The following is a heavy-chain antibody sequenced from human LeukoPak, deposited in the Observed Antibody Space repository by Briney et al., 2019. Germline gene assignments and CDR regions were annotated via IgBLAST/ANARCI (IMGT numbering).Heavy chain of an antibody. Sequence: PSETLSLTCTVSGGSISSGSYYWGWIRQPPGKGLEWIGSIYYSGSTYYNPSLKSRVTISVDTSKNQFSLKLSSVTAADTAVYYCARHEISFRSSGYPYYFDYWGQGTLVTVSS. D-gene: IGHD3-22*01. CDR2: IYYSGST. V-gene: IGHV4-39*01. CDR3: ARHEISFRSSGYPYYFDY. J-gene: IGHJ4*02. CDR1: GGSISSGSYY.